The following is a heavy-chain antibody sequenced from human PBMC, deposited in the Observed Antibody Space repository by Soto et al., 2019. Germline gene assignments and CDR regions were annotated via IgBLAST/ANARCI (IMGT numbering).Heavy chain of an antibody. J-gene: IGHJ1*01. D-gene: IGHD2-2*02. Sequence: SVKVSCKASGGTFSSYAISWVRQAPGQGLEWMGGIIPIFGTANYAQKFQGRVTITADESTSTAYMELSSLRSEDTAVYYCAREVPDTGYFQHWGQGTLVTVSS. CDR1: GGTFSSYA. CDR2: IIPIFGTA. CDR3: AREVPDTGYFQH. V-gene: IGHV1-69*13.